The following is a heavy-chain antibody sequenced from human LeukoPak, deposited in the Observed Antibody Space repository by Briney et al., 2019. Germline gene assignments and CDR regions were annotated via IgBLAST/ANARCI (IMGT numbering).Heavy chain of an antibody. CDR3: ARSASGDIDY. J-gene: IGHJ4*02. V-gene: IGHV4-39*01. D-gene: IGHD4-17*01. CDR1: GGSISSSSYY. CDR2: IYYSGST. Sequence: SETLSLTCTVSGGSISSSSYYWGWIRQPPGKGLEWIGSIYYSGSTYYNPSLKSRVTISVDTSKNQFSLKLSSVTAADTAVYYCARSASGDIDYWGQGTLVTVFS.